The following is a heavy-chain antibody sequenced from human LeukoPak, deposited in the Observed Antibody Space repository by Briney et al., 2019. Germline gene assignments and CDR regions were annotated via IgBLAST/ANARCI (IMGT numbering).Heavy chain of an antibody. V-gene: IGHV1-18*01. Sequence: ASVKVSCKASGYTFTTYGISWVRQGPGQGLEWMGWISAYNGNTNYAQKFQGRVTMTTDTSTSTAYMELRSLRSDDTAVYYCAVPYYYDQRAFDIWGQGTMVTVSS. CDR2: ISAYNGNT. CDR3: AVPYYYDQRAFDI. J-gene: IGHJ3*02. D-gene: IGHD3-22*01. CDR1: GYTFTTYG.